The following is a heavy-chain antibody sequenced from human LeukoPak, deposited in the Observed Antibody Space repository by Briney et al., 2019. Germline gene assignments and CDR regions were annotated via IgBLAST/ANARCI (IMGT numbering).Heavy chain of an antibody. CDR2: IYHSGST. J-gene: IGHJ4*02. CDR1: SYSISSGYY. CDR3: GRGDCSGTICYGGEYDY. V-gene: IGHV4-38-2*02. D-gene: IGHD2-2*01. Sequence: SETLSLTCTVSSYSISSGYYWGWIRQFPGKGLEWIGSIYHSGSTYYNPSLKGRVTMSVDTSKNQFSLKLSSMTAADTVMYYCGRGDCSGTICYGGEYDYWGQGTLVTVSS.